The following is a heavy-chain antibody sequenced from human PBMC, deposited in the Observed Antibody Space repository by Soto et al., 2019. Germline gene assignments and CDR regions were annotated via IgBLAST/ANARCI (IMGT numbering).Heavy chain of an antibody. J-gene: IGHJ6*02. CDR1: GFTVSSNY. V-gene: IGHV3-53*01. Sequence: GGSLRLSCAASGFTVSSNYMSWVRQAPGKGLEWVSVIYSGGSTYHADSVKGRFTISRDNSKNTLYLQMNSLRAEDTAVYYCARDRIMICGSGQKTGMDVWGQGTTVTVSS. CDR2: IYSGGST. CDR3: ARDRIMICGSGQKTGMDV. D-gene: IGHD3-16*01.